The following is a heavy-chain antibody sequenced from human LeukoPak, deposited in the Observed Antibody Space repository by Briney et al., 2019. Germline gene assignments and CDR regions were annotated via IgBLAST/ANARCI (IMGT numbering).Heavy chain of an antibody. D-gene: IGHD2-2*01. CDR1: GYTFTSYG. V-gene: IGHV1-18*01. J-gene: IGHJ5*02. CDR2: ISAYNGNT. CDR3: ARIQVVPAATPTYNWFYP. Sequence: GASVKVSCRASGYTFTSYGISWVRQAPGQGLEWMGWISAYNGNTNYAQKFQGRVTIAGDEATSTAYMELSRLRSEDTAVEYWARIQVVPAATPTYNWFYPWREGTLDTVS.